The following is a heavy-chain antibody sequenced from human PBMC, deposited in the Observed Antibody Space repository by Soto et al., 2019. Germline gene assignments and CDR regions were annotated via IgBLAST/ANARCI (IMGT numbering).Heavy chain of an antibody. J-gene: IGHJ4*02. Sequence: ASVKVSCKASGYTFTSYAIHWVRQAPGQRLEWMGWMNANNGNTRYAQKFQGRVTITRDTSASTAYMELSSLRSEDTAVYYCARSSGWYSTGGLLDYWGQGTLVTVSS. CDR2: MNANNGNT. V-gene: IGHV1-3*01. CDR1: GYTFTSYA. CDR3: ARSSGWYSTGGLLDY. D-gene: IGHD6-19*01.